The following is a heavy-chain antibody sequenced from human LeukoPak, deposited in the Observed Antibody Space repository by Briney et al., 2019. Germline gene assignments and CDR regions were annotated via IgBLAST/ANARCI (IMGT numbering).Heavy chain of an antibody. CDR3: ARVESLSSSSWYQPLYYYYYYMDV. V-gene: IGHV7-4-1*02. D-gene: IGHD6-13*01. CDR2: INTNTGNP. CDR1: GYTFTSYA. J-gene: IGHJ6*03. Sequence: ASVKVSCKASGYTFTSYAMNWVRQAPGQGLEWMGWINTNTGNPTYAQGFTGRFVFSLDTSVSTAYLQISSLKAEDTAVYYCARVESLSSSSWYQPLYYYYYYMDVWGKGTTVTVSS.